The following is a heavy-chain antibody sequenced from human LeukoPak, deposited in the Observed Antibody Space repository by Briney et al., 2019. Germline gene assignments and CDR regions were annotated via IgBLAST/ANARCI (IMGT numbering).Heavy chain of an antibody. D-gene: IGHD3-10*01. J-gene: IGHJ4*02. V-gene: IGHV5-51*01. Sequence: GESLKISCKGSGYSFTSYWIGWVRQMPGKGLEWMGIIYPGDSDTRYSPSFQGQVTISADKSISTAYLQWSSLKASDTAMYYCARQRCLWFGELIELDYWGQGTLVTVSS. CDR3: ARQRCLWFGELIELDY. CDR1: GYSFTSYW. CDR2: IYPGDSDT.